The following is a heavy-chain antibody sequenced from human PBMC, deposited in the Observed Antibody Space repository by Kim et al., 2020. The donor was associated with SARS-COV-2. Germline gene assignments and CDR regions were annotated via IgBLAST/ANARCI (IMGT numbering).Heavy chain of an antibody. D-gene: IGHD1-26*01. CDR3: ARVQAEPWGDSYYYYGMDV. V-gene: IGHV1-8*01. CDR1: GYTFTSYD. Sequence: ASVKVSCKASGYTFTSYDINWVRQATGQGLEWMGWMNPNSGNTGYAQKFQGRVTMTRNTSISTAYMELSSLRSEDTAGYYCARVQAEPWGDSYYYYGMDVWGQRTTVTVSS. CDR2: MNPNSGNT. J-gene: IGHJ6*02.